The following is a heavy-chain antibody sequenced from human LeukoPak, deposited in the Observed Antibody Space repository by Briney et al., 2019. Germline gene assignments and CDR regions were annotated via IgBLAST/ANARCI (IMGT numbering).Heavy chain of an antibody. Sequence: ASETLSLTCTVSGGSISSSNYYWVWMRQPPGKGLEWVGSINYSGTTSKNPSLKSRVTMVVDTSKNQFSLKVTSVTAADTAVYYCVREDTGIYEYWGQGTLVTVSS. CDR3: VREDTGIYEY. J-gene: IGHJ4*02. D-gene: IGHD1-26*01. CDR1: GGSISSSNYY. V-gene: IGHV4-39*07. CDR2: INYSGTT.